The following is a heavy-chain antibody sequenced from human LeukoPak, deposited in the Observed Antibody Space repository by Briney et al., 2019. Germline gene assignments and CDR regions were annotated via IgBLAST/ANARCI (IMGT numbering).Heavy chain of an antibody. Sequence: GGSLRLSCAASGFTFSRYDMHWVRQATGKGLEWVSAIGTVGDPYYPGSVKGRFTISRENAKNSLYLQMNSLRAGDTAVYYCAGGFLGDAFDIWGQGTMVTVSS. CDR1: GFTFSRYD. V-gene: IGHV3-13*05. D-gene: IGHD3-3*01. J-gene: IGHJ3*02. CDR3: AGGFLGDAFDI. CDR2: IGTVGDP.